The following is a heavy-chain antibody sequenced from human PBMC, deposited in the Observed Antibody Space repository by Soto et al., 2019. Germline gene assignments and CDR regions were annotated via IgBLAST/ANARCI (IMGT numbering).Heavy chain of an antibody. J-gene: IGHJ4*02. Sequence: GSLRLSCAASGFAFSNYPLSWVRQAPGKGLEWVSAITGDGDTTYYAGSVKGRFTISRDNSKNTLYLQMDSLRAEDTALYYCAKESGACGDDHWGQGSQVTVSS. D-gene: IGHD3-10*01. CDR1: GFAFSNYP. CDR2: ITGDGDTT. CDR3: AKESGACGDDH. V-gene: IGHV3-23*01.